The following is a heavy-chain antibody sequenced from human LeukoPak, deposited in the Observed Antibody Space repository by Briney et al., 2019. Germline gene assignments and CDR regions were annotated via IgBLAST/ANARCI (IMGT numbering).Heavy chain of an antibody. Sequence: SVKVSCKASGYTFTSYDINWVRQATGQGLEWMGWIIPIFGTANYAQKFQGRVTITADESTSTAYMELSSLRSEDTAVYYCARSYCSGGSCYSGGDAFDIWGQGTMVTVSS. J-gene: IGHJ3*02. CDR2: IIPIFGTA. V-gene: IGHV1-69*13. CDR1: GYTFTSYD. D-gene: IGHD2-15*01. CDR3: ARSYCSGGSCYSGGDAFDI.